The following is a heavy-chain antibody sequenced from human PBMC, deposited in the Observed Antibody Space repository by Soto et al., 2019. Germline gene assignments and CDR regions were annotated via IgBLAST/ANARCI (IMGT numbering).Heavy chain of an antibody. D-gene: IGHD6-19*01. CDR2: IAPSSDTI. Sequence: GGSLRLSCAASGFTFSSYSMNWVRQAPGKGLEWVSYIAPSSDTIYYADSVKGRFTISRDNGKNSLYLQMNSLRDEDTAVYYCARDIGSGWYYFDYWGQGNMVTVSS. J-gene: IGHJ4*02. CDR1: GFTFSSYS. V-gene: IGHV3-48*02. CDR3: ARDIGSGWYYFDY.